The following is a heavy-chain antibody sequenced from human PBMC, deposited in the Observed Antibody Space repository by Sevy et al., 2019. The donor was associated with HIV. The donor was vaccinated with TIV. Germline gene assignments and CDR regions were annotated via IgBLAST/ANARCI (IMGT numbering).Heavy chain of an antibody. Sequence: SETLSLTCTVSGGSISSYYWSWIRQPAGKGLEWIGRIYTSGSTNYNPSLKSRVTMSVDTSKNQFSLKLSSVTAADMAVYYCARDLPAAGAFDIWGQGTMVTVSS. V-gene: IGHV4-4*07. D-gene: IGHD6-13*01. CDR1: GGSISSYY. CDR3: ARDLPAAGAFDI. J-gene: IGHJ3*02. CDR2: IYTSGST.